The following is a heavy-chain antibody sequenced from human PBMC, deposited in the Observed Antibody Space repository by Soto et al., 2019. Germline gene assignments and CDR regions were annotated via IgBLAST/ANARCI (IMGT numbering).Heavy chain of an antibody. CDR2: IGGSGTGGRT. CDR3: AKSPGGLDGYNSDYYGMDV. Sequence: EVHLLESGGDLVQPGGSLRLSCTASGLTFSTYAMSWVRQAPGKGLEWVSAIGGSGTGGRTYYADSVKGRFTISRDNSKNTVYLQMNSLRADATAVYYWAKSPGGLDGYNSDYYGMDVWGQGTTVTVSS. CDR1: GLTFSTYA. V-gene: IGHV3-23*01. D-gene: IGHD5-12*01. J-gene: IGHJ6*02.